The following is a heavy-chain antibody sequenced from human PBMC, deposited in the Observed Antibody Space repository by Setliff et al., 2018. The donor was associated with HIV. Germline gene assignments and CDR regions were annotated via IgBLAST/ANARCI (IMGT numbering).Heavy chain of an antibody. CDR3: ARAPNSPYYSNFWYADH. V-gene: IGHV5-51*01. CDR1: GYSFNTYW. CDR2: FYPGDSDT. J-gene: IGHJ5*02. Sequence: GESLKISCKTSGYSFNTYWIGWVRQMPGKGLEWMAIFYPGDSDTRYSPSFQSQVTVSADESIGTAYLQWDSLKASDTALYFCARAPNSPYYSNFWYADHWGQGTLVTVSS. D-gene: IGHD3-22*01.